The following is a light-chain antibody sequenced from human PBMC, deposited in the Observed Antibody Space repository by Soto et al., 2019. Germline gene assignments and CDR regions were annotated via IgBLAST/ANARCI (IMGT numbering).Light chain of an antibody. CDR1: QSISNW. CDR2: KAS. V-gene: IGKV1-5*03. J-gene: IGKJ2*01. Sequence: DIQMTQSPSTLSASVGDRVTITCRASQSISNWLAWYQQKPGKAPKLLIYKASSLESGVPSRFSGSGSGTEFTLTISSLQPDDFAADYCQEYNTYSYTFGQGTKLESK. CDR3: QEYNTYSYT.